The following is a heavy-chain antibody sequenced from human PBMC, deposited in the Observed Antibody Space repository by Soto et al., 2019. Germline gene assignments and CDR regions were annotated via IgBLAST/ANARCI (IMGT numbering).Heavy chain of an antibody. Sequence: PSETLSLTCTVSGGSISGYYWSWIRQPPGKGLEWIGYMYNTGSTVYNPSFKSRVTIPVDTSKSQLSLRLNSVTAADTAVYYCARDLWGYCGTDCYPLDVWGQGTTVT. CDR2: MYNTGST. J-gene: IGHJ6*02. V-gene: IGHV4-59*01. D-gene: IGHD2-21*02. CDR1: GGSISGYY. CDR3: ARDLWGYCGTDCYPLDV.